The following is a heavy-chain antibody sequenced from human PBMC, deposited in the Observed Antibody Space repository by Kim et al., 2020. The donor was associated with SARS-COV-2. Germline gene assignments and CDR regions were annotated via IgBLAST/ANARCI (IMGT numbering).Heavy chain of an antibody. CDR2: IYPRDSDT. Sequence: GESLKISCKASGYSFTSYWIAWVRQMPGKGLEWMGIIYPRDSDTRYSPTFQDQVTMSADKSISPGYLQWRRLKASDTAMYYCAKMGEYRRKALDWQARFDTGGQGTLATV. D-gene: IGHD1-26*01. J-gene: IGHJ5*02. V-gene: IGHV5-51*01. CDR1: GYSFTSYW. CDR3: AKMGEYRRKALDWQARFDT.